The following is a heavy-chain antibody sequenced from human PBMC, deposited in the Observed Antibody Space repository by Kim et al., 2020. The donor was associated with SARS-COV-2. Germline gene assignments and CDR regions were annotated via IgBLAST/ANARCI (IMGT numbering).Heavy chain of an antibody. CDR2: ISSSGSTI. J-gene: IGHJ4*02. CDR3: ARGVEDYDFWSGYY. CDR1: GFTFSSYE. V-gene: IGHV3-48*03. D-gene: IGHD3-3*01. Sequence: GGSLRLSCAASGFTFSSYEMNWVRQAPGKGLEWVSYISSSGSTIYYADSVKGRFTISRDNAKNSLYLQMNSLRAEDTAVYYCARGVEDYDFWSGYYWGQGTLVTVSS.